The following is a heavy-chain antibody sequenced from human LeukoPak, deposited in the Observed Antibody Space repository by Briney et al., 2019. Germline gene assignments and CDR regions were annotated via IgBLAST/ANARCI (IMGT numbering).Heavy chain of an antibody. Sequence: GGSLRLSCAASGFTVSSNYMSWVRQAPGKGLEWVSVIYSGGSTYYADSVKGRFTISRDNSKNTLYLQMNSLRAEDTAVYYCAGALIAVAGTQPDYWGQGTLVTVSS. CDR2: IYSGGST. CDR3: AGALIAVAGTQPDY. CDR1: GFTVSSNY. D-gene: IGHD6-19*01. J-gene: IGHJ4*02. V-gene: IGHV3-66*01.